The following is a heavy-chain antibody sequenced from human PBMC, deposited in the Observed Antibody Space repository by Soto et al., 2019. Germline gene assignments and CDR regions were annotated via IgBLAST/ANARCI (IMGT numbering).Heavy chain of an antibody. V-gene: IGHV4-39*01. Sequence: SETLSLTCTVSGYSISSSNHYWGWIRQSPGKGLEWIANVFYSGSTDYNLSLRSRVTISVDTSKNQGSLNLTSVTAADTAVYFCARQTTAVVRARLPETRWFDPWGQGTQVTVSS. CDR1: GYSISSSNHY. D-gene: IGHD2-15*01. J-gene: IGHJ5*02. CDR3: ARQTTAVVRARLPETRWFDP. CDR2: VFYSGST.